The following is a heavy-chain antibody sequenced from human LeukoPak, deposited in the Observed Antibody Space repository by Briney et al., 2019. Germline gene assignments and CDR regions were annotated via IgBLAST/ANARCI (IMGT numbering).Heavy chain of an antibody. CDR1: GGSFSGYY. J-gene: IGHJ6*02. CDR2: INHSGST. CDR3: ARAPRHDIFTGYYKVYYYGMDV. Sequence: SETLSLTCAVYGGSFSGYYWSWIRQPPGKGLEWIGEINHSGSTNYNPSLKSRVTISVDTSRHQFSLKLSSVTAADTAAYYCARAPRHDIFTGYYKVYYYGMDVWGQGTTVTVSS. D-gene: IGHD3-9*01. V-gene: IGHV4-34*01.